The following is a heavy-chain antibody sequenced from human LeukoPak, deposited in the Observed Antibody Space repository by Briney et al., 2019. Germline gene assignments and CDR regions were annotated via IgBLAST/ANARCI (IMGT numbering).Heavy chain of an antibody. CDR1: GYSLSSGYY. Sequence: SETLSLTCAVSGYSLSSGYYWGWIRQPPGKGLEWIGSIYHSGSTYYDPSLKSRVTISVDTSKNQFSLKLSSVTAADTAVYYCARSKAAAGFDYWGQGTLVTVSS. D-gene: IGHD6-13*01. V-gene: IGHV4-38-2*01. J-gene: IGHJ4*02. CDR2: IYHSGST. CDR3: ARSKAAAGFDY.